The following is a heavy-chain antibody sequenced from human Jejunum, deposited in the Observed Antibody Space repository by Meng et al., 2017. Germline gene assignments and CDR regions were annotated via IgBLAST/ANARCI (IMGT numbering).Heavy chain of an antibody. CDR1: GYTFTKYA. D-gene: IGHD6-19*01. CDR3: AGESAAVAGTEWFDP. J-gene: IGHJ5*02. Sequence: HVQLVHSGSELKKPGASVKVSFKASGYTFTKYAMHWVRQAPGQGLEWMGWINTDTGNPTYAQGFTGRFVFSLDTSVSTAYLQISSLKGEDTAVYYCAGESAAVAGTEWFDPWGQGTLVTVSS. V-gene: IGHV7-4-1*02. CDR2: INTDTGNP.